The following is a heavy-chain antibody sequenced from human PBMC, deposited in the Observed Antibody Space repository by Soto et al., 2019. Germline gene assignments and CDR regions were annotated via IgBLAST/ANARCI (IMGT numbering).Heavy chain of an antibody. J-gene: IGHJ2*01. CDR1: GFTFSSYS. V-gene: IGHV3-21*01. Sequence: PGGSLRLSCAASGFTFSSYSMNWVRQAPGKGLEWVSSISSSSSYIYYADSVKGRFTISRDNAKNSLYLQMNSLRAEDTAVYYCARDRAMVTYGDWYFDLWGRGTLVTVSS. D-gene: IGHD5-18*01. CDR2: ISSSSSYI. CDR3: ARDRAMVTYGDWYFDL.